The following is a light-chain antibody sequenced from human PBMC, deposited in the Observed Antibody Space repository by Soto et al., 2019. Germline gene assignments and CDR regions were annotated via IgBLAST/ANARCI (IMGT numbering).Light chain of an antibody. V-gene: IGKV1-5*03. J-gene: IGKJ1*01. CDR2: KAS. Sequence: DIQMTQSPSTLSASVGDRVTITCRASQSISSRLAWYQQKPGKVPKLLIYKASSLESGVPSRFSGSGSGTEFTLSFSSLQPDDFATYYCQQYDSYSWTFGQGTKVEI. CDR3: QQYDSYSWT. CDR1: QSISSR.